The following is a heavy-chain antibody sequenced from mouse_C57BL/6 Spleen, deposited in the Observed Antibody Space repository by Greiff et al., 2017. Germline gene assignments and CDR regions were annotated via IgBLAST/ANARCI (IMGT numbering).Heavy chain of an antibody. CDR3: ARHEDRTYYFDY. CDR1: GYTFTEYT. V-gene: IGHV1-62-2*01. Sequence: QVQLQQSGAELVKPGASVKLSCKASGYTFTEYTIHWVKQRSGQGLEWIGWFYPGSGSIKYNEKFKDKATLTADKSSSTVYMELSRLTSEDSAFXFGARHEDRTYYFDYWGQGTTLTVSS. CDR2: FYPGSGSI. J-gene: IGHJ2*01.